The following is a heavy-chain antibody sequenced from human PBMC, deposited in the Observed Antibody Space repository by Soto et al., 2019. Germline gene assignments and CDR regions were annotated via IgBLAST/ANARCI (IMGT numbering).Heavy chain of an antibody. CDR3: ARVFGRHRVQLQGELVLGCV. D-gene: IGHD3-10*01. CDR1: GGSVNSYY. V-gene: IGHV4-59*02. CDR2: IFYSGST. J-gene: IGHJ3*01. Sequence: SETLSLTCTVSGGSVNSYYWSWIRQPPGKGLEWIGYIFYSGSTKSNPSLKSRVTMSVDMYKNKFSLRLTSVPAADTAVSYCARVFGRHRVQLQGELVLGCVW.